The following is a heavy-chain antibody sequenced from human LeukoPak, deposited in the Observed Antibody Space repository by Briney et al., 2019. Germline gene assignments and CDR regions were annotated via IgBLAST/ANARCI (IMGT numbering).Heavy chain of an antibody. V-gene: IGHV4-39*07. J-gene: IGHJ4*02. CDR1: GGSISSSSYY. Sequence: KPSETLSLTCTVSGGSISSSSYYWGWIRQPPGKGLEWIGSIYYSGSTYYNPSLKSRVTISVDTSKNQFSLKLSSVTAADTAVYYCAREGIFGVLRSFDYWGQGTLVTVSS. CDR3: AREGIFGVLRSFDY. CDR2: IYYSGST. D-gene: IGHD3-3*01.